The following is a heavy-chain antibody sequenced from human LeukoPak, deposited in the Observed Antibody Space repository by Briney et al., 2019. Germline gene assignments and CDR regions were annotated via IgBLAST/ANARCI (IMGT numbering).Heavy chain of an antibody. Sequence: GGSLRLSCAASGFTFSSYGMHWVRQAPGKGLEWVAVISYDGSNKYYADSVKGRFTISRDNSKNTLYLQMNSLRAEDTAVYYCAKGPAMEPFDYWGQGTLVTVSS. D-gene: IGHD5-18*01. J-gene: IGHJ4*02. CDR3: AKGPAMEPFDY. CDR2: ISYDGSNK. CDR1: GFTFSSYG. V-gene: IGHV3-30*18.